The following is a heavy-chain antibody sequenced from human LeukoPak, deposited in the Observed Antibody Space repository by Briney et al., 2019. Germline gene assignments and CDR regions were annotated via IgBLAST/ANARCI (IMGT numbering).Heavy chain of an antibody. CDR3: ASSRGAGNAFDI. V-gene: IGHV1-46*01. D-gene: IGHD3-10*01. Sequence: ASVKVSCKASGYTFTSYYMHWVRQAPGQGLEWMGIINPSGGSTSYAQKFQGKVTMTRDTSTSTVYMELSSLRSEDTAVYYCASSRGAGNAFDIWGQGTMVTVSS. J-gene: IGHJ3*02. CDR1: GYTFTSYY. CDR2: INPSGGST.